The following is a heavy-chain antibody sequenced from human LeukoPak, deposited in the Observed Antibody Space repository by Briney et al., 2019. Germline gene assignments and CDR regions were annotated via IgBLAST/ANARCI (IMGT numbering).Heavy chain of an antibody. Sequence: GGSLRLSCAASGFTFDDYGMNWVRQAPGKGVEWVSSITWNGDNTRYAESVKGRFTISRDNAKNSLFLQMNSLRAEDTAFYYCARAPHAFDIWGQGTMVTVSS. CDR2: ITWNGDNT. CDR1: GFTFDDYG. J-gene: IGHJ3*02. CDR3: ARAPHAFDI. V-gene: IGHV3-20*04.